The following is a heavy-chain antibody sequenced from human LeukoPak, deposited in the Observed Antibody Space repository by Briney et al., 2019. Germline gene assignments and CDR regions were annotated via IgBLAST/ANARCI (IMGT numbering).Heavy chain of an antibody. CDR3: ARQRDWGFGSFLDY. V-gene: IGHV4-4*07. CDR1: GGSISSYY. D-gene: IGHD7-27*01. CDR2: IYTSGST. Sequence: SETLSLTCTVSGGSISSYYWSWIRQPAGKELEWIGRIYTSGSTNYNPSLKSRVTMSVDTSKNQFSLKLSSVTAADTAVYYCARQRDWGFGSFLDYWGQGTLVTVSS. J-gene: IGHJ4*02.